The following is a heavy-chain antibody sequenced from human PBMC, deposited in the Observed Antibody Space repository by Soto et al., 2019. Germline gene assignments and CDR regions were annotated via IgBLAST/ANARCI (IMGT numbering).Heavy chain of an antibody. CDR1: GGSFSGYY. Sequence: QVRLQESGPGRVNPSETLSLSCTVSGGSFSGYYWGWFRQSPGKRMEWIGYVHHSWGSSYNPSLQSRVAISLDTSKSQFSLKVTSVTATDTAVYYCARQGFGPLHGLVDVWGQGTTVTVSS. D-gene: IGHD3-10*01. V-gene: IGHV4-59*08. J-gene: IGHJ6*02. CDR3: ARQGFGPLHGLVDV. CDR2: VHHSWGS.